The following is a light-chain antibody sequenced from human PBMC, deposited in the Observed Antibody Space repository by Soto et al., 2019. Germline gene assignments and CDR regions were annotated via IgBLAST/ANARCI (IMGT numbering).Light chain of an antibody. V-gene: IGKV1-39*01. J-gene: IGKJ1*01. CDR2: SAS. CDR3: HQTYSTPQT. Sequence: DIQMTQSPSSLSASVGDRVTITCLAGQTVTDYLNWYQHKPGKAPKLLIYSASTLQSGVPSRFSGSGSGTDFTLTITSLQPEDFGTYYCHQTYSTPQTFGQGTKVDIK. CDR1: QTVTDY.